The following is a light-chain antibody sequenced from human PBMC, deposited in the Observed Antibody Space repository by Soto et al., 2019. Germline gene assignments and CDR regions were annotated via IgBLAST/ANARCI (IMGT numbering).Light chain of an antibody. V-gene: IGKV3-20*01. CDR1: QSVSSR. Sequence: EIVLTQSPVTLSLSPGERATLSCRASQSVSSRLAWFQQKPGQAPRLLIYHASNRATGIPDRFSGSGSGTDFTLTISRLEPEDFAVYYCQQYGASPLTFGGGTKVDIK. CDR2: HAS. J-gene: IGKJ4*01. CDR3: QQYGASPLT.